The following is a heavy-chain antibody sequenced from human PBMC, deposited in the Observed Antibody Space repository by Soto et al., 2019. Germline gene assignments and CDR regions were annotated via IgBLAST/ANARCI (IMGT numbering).Heavy chain of an antibody. CDR1: GFILSDFA. V-gene: IGHV3-30*04. J-gene: IGHJ5*02. CDR3: AKTGCNGGSCFSWFDP. D-gene: IGHD2-15*01. CDR2: ILKDGKSK. Sequence: PGGSLSLSCAASGFILSDFAMHWVRQAPGRGLEWVAVILKDGKSKYYADSVRGRFTISSDTSKDTIFLQLTSLRLDDSAVYYCAKTGCNGGSCFSWFDPWGQGTPVTVSS.